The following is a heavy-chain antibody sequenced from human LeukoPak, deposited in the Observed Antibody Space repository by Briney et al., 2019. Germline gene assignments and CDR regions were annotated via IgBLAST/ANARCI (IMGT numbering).Heavy chain of an antibody. Sequence: PGRSLRLSCAASGFTFTSYAMHWVHQAPGKGLEWVAVISYDGSNKYYADSVKGRFTISRDNSKNTLYLQMNSLTTEDTAVYYCARDQTITMIVVVITIDAFDIWGQGTMVTVSS. D-gene: IGHD3-22*01. V-gene: IGHV3-30-3*01. CDR2: ISYDGSNK. CDR1: GFTFTSYA. CDR3: ARDQTITMIVVVITIDAFDI. J-gene: IGHJ3*02.